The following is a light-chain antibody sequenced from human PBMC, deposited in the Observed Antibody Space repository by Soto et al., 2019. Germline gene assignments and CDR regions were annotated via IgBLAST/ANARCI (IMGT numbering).Light chain of an antibody. J-gene: IGKJ4*01. Sequence: EVVMTQSPATLSVSPGERATLSCRASQNVRSDLAWYLQKPGQAPRLLIYGASSRATGIPARFSGSGSGTEFSLTISILQSEDFAVYYCQQYNNWPLTFGGGTKVEIK. CDR2: GAS. V-gene: IGKV3-15*01. CDR3: QQYNNWPLT. CDR1: QNVRSD.